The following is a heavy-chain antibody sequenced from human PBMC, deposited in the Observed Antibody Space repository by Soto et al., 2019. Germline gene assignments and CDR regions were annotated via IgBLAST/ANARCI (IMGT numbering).Heavy chain of an antibody. CDR3: ARINNVDTAMVSPEDYYYYGMDV. D-gene: IGHD5-18*01. CDR2: IYTSGST. V-gene: IGHV4-4*07. Sequence: QVQLQESGPGLVKPSETLSLTCTVSGGSISSYYWSWIRQPAGKGLEWIGRIYTSGSTNYNPSLKSRVTMSVDTSKNQFSLKLSSVTAADKAVYYCARINNVDTAMVSPEDYYYYGMDVWGQGTTVTVSS. CDR1: GGSISSYY. J-gene: IGHJ6*02.